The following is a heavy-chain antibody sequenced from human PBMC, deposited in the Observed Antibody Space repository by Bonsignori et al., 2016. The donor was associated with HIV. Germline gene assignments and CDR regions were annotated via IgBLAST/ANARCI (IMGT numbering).Heavy chain of an antibody. Sequence: WVRQAPGQGLEWMGGIIPILGIANYAQKFQGRVTITADESTSTAYMELSSLRSEDTAVYYCARDREGDDYGDYLVFDRVPTRGNAFDIWGQGTMVTVSS. CDR3: ARDREGDDYGDYLVFDRVPTRGNAFDI. CDR2: IIPILGIA. J-gene: IGHJ3*02. V-gene: IGHV1-69*10. D-gene: IGHD4-17*01.